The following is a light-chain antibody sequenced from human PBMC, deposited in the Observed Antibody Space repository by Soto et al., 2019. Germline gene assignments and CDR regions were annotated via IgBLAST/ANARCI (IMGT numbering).Light chain of an antibody. CDR1: QSVLSNNNNY. CDR2: WAS. J-gene: IGKJ5*01. V-gene: IGKV4-1*01. CDR3: QQYHSAPIT. Sequence: DFVMTQSPDSLPVSLGERATINCKSSQSVLSNNNNYLAGFQQKPGQPPRLFIYWASTRGSGVPDRFSGSGSGTDFTLTISNVEAEDVAIYYCQQYHSAPITFGQGTRLEIK.